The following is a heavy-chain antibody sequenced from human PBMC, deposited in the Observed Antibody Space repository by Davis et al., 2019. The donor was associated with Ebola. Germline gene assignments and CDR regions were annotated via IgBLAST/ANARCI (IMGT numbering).Heavy chain of an antibody. J-gene: IGHJ4*02. CDR3: ARPPIPYCSGGSCYGWDY. V-gene: IGHV1-2*02. CDR2: INPNSGGT. Sequence: AASVKVSCKASGYTVTGYYMHWVRQAPGQGLEWMGWINPNSGGTNYAQKFQGRVTMTRDTSISTAYMELSRLRSEDTAVYYCARPPIPYCSGGSCYGWDYWGQGTLVTVSS. D-gene: IGHD2-15*01. CDR1: GYTVTGYY.